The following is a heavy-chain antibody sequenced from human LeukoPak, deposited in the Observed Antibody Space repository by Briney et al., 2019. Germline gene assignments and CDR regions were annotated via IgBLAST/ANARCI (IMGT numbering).Heavy chain of an antibody. CDR1: GFTFSSYW. Sequence: PGGSLRLSCAASGFTFSSYWMGWVRQVPGKGLQWVANIKQDGSDIYYLDSVKGRFTIARDNAKNSLYLQMNSLRAEDTAVYYCARVGYYGSGSYYASSYYYYMDVWGKGTTVTISS. CDR2: IKQDGSDI. V-gene: IGHV3-7*01. CDR3: ARVGYYGSGSYYASSYYYYMDV. D-gene: IGHD3-10*01. J-gene: IGHJ6*03.